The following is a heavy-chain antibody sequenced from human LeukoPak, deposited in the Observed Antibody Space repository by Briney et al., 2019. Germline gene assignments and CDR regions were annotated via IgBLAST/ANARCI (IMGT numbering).Heavy chain of an antibody. CDR1: GYSFTSYW. V-gene: IGHV5-51*03. J-gene: IGHJ3*02. D-gene: IGHD2-2*01. Sequence: KPGESLKISCKGSGYSFTSYWIGWVRQMPGKGLEWMGIIYPGDSDTRYSPSFQGQVTISADKSNSTAYLQWSSLKASDTAIYYCARLDVVVPAANDAFDIWGQGTMVTVSS. CDR3: ARLDVVVPAANDAFDI. CDR2: IYPGDSDT.